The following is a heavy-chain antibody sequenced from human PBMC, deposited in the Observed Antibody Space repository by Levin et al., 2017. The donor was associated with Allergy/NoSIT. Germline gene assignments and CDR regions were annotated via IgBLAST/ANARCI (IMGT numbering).Heavy chain of an antibody. J-gene: IGHJ4*02. V-gene: IGHV3-23*01. CDR1: GFTFSSYA. D-gene: IGHD4-17*01. CDR3: AKDRRTLTTVTTVLDY. Sequence: PGGSLRLSCAASGFTFSSYAMSWVRQAPGKGLEWVSAISGSGGSTYYADSVKGRFTISRDNSKNTLYLQMNSLRAEDTAVYYCAKDRRTLTTVTTVLDYWGQGTLVTVSS. CDR2: ISGSGGST.